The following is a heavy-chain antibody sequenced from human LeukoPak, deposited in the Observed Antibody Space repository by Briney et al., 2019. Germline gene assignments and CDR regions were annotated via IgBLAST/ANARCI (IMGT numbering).Heavy chain of an antibody. Sequence: ASVKVSCKASGYTFTSYDINWVRQATGQGLEWMGWMNPNSGNTGYAQKFQGRVTITRNTSISTAYMELSSLRSEDTAVYYCARDGDYYDSSGYTIDAFDIWGQGTMVTVSS. CDR3: ARDGDYYDSSGYTIDAFDI. CDR1: GYTFTSYD. J-gene: IGHJ3*02. CDR2: MNPNSGNT. V-gene: IGHV1-8*03. D-gene: IGHD3-22*01.